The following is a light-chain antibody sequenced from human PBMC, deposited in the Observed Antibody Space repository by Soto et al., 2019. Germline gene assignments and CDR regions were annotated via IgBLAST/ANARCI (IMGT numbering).Light chain of an antibody. V-gene: IGKV3-15*01. CDR3: HQYDDGPYT. Sequence: EIVMTQSPATLSVSPGERATLSCRACQSVSSNVAWYQQIPGQTPRLLIYGASTRATGVPVRFSGSASGTEFTLTISGLQSEDFAVYYCHQYDDGPYTFGQGTKVEI. CDR2: GAS. J-gene: IGKJ2*01. CDR1: QSVSSN.